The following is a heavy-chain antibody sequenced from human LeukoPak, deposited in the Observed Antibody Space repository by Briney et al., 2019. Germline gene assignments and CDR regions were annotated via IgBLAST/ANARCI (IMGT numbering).Heavy chain of an antibody. D-gene: IGHD3-22*01. CDR1: GGSIRGYY. Sequence: PSETLSLTCTVSGGSIRGYYWSWIRQPPGKGLEWIGYIYSSKTTNYNPSLKSRVTISVDTSKNQFSLKLNSVTTADTAVYYCARPVAGYNDRPFDHWGQGTLVTVSS. V-gene: IGHV4-59*01. CDR2: IYSSKTT. J-gene: IGHJ4*02. CDR3: ARPVAGYNDRPFDH.